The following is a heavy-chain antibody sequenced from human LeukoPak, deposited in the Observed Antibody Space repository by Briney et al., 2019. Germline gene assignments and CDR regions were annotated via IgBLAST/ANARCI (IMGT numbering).Heavy chain of an antibody. CDR2: IKSKADGETI. CDR1: GFTFSGYA. D-gene: IGHD1-20*01. V-gene: IGHV3-15*07. Sequence: PGRSLRLSCAASGFTFSGYAMNWVRQAPGKGLEWVGRIKSKADGETIDYAAPVKGRFTFSRDDSKNMLYLQMNSLKSEDTAVYYCSTLTSRGLSDSWGQGTLVTVSS. J-gene: IGHJ4*02. CDR3: STLTSRGLSDS.